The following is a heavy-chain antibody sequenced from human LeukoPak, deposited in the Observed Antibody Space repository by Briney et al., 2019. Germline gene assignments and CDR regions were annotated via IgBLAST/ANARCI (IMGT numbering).Heavy chain of an antibody. CDR3: SRVNYGGNSGYHFDY. D-gene: IGHD4-23*01. CDR1: GFTFNYYA. J-gene: IGHJ4*02. CDR2: IGGSGSGP. Sequence: PGGSVRLSCVASGFTFNYYAMTWVRQAPGERLEWVSTIGGSGSGPSYADSVRGRFSISRDNSNNMVYLQMHSLRAEDTAVYYCSRVNYGGNSGYHFDYWGQGTLVTASS. V-gene: IGHV3-23*01.